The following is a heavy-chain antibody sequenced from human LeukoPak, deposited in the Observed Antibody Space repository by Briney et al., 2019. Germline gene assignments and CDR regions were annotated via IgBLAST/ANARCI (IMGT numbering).Heavy chain of an antibody. CDR2: MNPNSGNT. D-gene: IGHD6-6*01. J-gene: IGHJ6*03. CDR1: GYTFTSYD. V-gene: IGHV1-8*03. Sequence: ASVKVSCKASGYTFTSYDINWVRQATGQGLEWMGWMNPNSGNTGYAQKFQGRVTITRNTSISTAYMELSSLRSEDTAVYYCARASSSSGYYYYYMDVWGKGTTVTVS. CDR3: ARASSSSGYYYYYMDV.